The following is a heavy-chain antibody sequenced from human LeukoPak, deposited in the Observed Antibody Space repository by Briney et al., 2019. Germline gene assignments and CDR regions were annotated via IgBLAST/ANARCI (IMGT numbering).Heavy chain of an antibody. CDR1: GGSFSGYY. J-gene: IGHJ2*01. CDR2: INHSGST. CDR3: ARRPDL. V-gene: IGHV4-34*01. Sequence: SETLSLTCALYGGSFSGYYWTWIRQPPGKGLEWIGEINHSGSTSYNPSLKSRVTISVDTSNNQFSLKLSSVTAADTAVYYCARRPDLWGRGTLVTVSS.